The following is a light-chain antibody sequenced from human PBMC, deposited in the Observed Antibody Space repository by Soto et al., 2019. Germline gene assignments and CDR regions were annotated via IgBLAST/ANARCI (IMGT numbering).Light chain of an antibody. CDR2: GAS. J-gene: IGKJ4*01. Sequence: EIVLTQSPGTLSLSPGERATLSCRASQIVSSSYLAWYQQKPGQAPRLLIYGASSRATGIPDRFSGSGSGTDFTLTIIRLEPEDFAVYYCQQYGSSPLTFGGGTKVDIK. CDR1: QIVSSSY. V-gene: IGKV3-20*01. CDR3: QQYGSSPLT.